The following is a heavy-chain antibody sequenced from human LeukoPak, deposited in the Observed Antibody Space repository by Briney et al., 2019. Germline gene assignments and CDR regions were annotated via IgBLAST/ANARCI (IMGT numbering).Heavy chain of an antibody. Sequence: PSETLSLTCSVSGGSISSGSYYWSWIRQPAGKGLEWIGRIYTSGSTNHNPSLKSRVTISVDTSKNQFSLKLSSVTAADTAVYYCARDRSGSYDWYFDLWGRGTLVTVSS. CDR3: ARDRSGSYDWYFDL. V-gene: IGHV4-61*02. CDR1: GGSISSGSYY. J-gene: IGHJ2*01. D-gene: IGHD1-26*01. CDR2: IYTSGST.